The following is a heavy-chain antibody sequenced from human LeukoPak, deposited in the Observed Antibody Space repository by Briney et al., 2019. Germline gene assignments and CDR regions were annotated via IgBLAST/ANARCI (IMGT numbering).Heavy chain of an antibody. V-gene: IGHV3-30-3*01. CDR3: ARVQKGIAAAGTGGGWFEP. CDR2: ISYDGSNK. CDR1: GFTFSSYA. J-gene: IGHJ5*02. D-gene: IGHD6-13*01. Sequence: PGGSLRLSCAASGFTFSSYAMHWVRQDPGKGLEWVAVISYDGSNKYYADSVRGQFTISRDNAKKSLYLQMNSLRAEDTAVYYCARVQKGIAAAGTGGGWFEPWGQGTLVTVS.